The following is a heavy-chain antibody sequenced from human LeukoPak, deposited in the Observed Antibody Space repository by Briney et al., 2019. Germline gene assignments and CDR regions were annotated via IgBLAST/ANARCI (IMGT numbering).Heavy chain of an antibody. V-gene: IGHV3-74*01. CDR2: IKTDGSST. Sequence: TSETLSLTCTVSGGSISSSSYYWMHWVRQVPGKGLMWVSRIKTDGSSTSYADSVKCRFTISRDNAKNTLYLQMNSLRVEDTAVYYCARDFMYSISCAGCWGQGTLVTVSS. CDR1: GGSISSSSYYW. CDR3: ARDFMYSISCAGC. D-gene: IGHD6-13*01. J-gene: IGHJ4*02.